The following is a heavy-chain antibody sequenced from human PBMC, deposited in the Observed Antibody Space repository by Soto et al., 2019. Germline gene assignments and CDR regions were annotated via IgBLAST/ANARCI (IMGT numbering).Heavy chain of an antibody. Sequence: ASVKISCKASGGTFSSYAISGVRQAPGQRLEWMGWINAGNGNTKYSQKFQGRVTITRDTSASTAYMELSSLRSEETAVYYCASDYYFDILGYYYGRDVGGQGTTFTVSS. V-gene: IGHV1-3*01. J-gene: IGHJ6*02. CDR1: GGTFSSYA. CDR2: INAGNGNT. D-gene: IGHD3-22*01. CDR3: ASDYYFDILGYYYGRDV.